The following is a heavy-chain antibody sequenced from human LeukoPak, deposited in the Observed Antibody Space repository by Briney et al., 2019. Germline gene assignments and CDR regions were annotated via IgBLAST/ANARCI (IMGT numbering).Heavy chain of an antibody. Sequence: SQTLSLTCTVSGGSISGGTYYYWSWIRQHPGEAPEWMGYIYYLGTTYYNPSLKSRVSISVATSENQFSLKLTSVTAADTAVYYCARLNYYDSGSLTYSFDYWGQGTLVTVSP. D-gene: IGHD3-10*01. CDR1: GGSISGGTYYY. CDR3: ARLNYYDSGSLTYSFDY. J-gene: IGHJ4*02. CDR2: IYYLGTT. V-gene: IGHV4-31*03.